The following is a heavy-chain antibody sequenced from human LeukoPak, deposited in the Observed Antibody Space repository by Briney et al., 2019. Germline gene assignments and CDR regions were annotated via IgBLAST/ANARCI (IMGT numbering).Heavy chain of an antibody. CDR3: VRRYCSSTSCPIDY. CDR1: GFTFSHYG. V-gene: IGHV3-33*01. D-gene: IGHD2-2*01. J-gene: IGHJ4*02. Sequence: GGSLRLSCAASGFTFSHYGMHWVRQAPGKGLEWVAIIWYHGSEKYYADSVKGRFTISRDNSKNTLYLQMNSLRVEDTAVYCCVRRYCSSTSCPIDYWGQGTLVTVSS. CDR2: IWYHGSEK.